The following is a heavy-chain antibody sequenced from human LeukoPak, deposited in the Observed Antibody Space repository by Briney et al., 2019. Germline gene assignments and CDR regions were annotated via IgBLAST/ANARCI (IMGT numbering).Heavy chain of an antibody. Sequence: PGGSLRLSCSASGFTFSNYAMHWVRQAPGKGVEYVSAISVNGGSTYYADSVKGRFTISRDNSKNTLYLQMSRLRAEDTAVYYRVIGIIVDGAFDYWGQGTLVTVSS. CDR2: ISVNGGST. V-gene: IGHV3-64D*09. J-gene: IGHJ4*02. CDR1: GFTFSNYA. D-gene: IGHD3-22*01. CDR3: VIGIIVDGAFDY.